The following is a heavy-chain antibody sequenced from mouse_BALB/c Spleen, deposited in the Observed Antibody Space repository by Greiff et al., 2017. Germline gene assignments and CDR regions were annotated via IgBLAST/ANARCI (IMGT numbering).Heavy chain of an antibody. CDR1: GFTFSSFG. D-gene: IGHD2-3*01. Sequence: EVMLVESGGGLVQPGGSRKLSCAASGFTFSSFGMHWVRQAPEKGLEWVAYISSGSSTIYYADTVKGRFTISRDNPKNTLFLQMTSLRSEDTAMYYCARDDGTGFAYWGQGTLVTVSA. CDR2: ISSGSSTI. CDR3: ARDDGTGFAY. J-gene: IGHJ3*01. V-gene: IGHV5-17*02.